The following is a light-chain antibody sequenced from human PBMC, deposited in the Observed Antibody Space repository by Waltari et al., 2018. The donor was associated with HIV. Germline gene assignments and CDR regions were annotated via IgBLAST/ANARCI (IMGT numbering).Light chain of an antibody. CDR3: LQYKSFPWT. CDR1: QGIRND. J-gene: IGKJ1*01. CDR2: AAS. V-gene: IGKV1-17*01. Sequence: DIQMTQSTSSLSASVGDRITITCWASQGIRNDLGWYQQQPAKAPKRLLYAASTGRSAVPSRFSGSGSGTAFSPTISSLRPADFATYYFLQYKSFPWTFGEGTKLEIK.